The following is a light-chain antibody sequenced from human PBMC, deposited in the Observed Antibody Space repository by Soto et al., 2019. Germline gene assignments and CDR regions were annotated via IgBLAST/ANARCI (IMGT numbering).Light chain of an antibody. CDR1: ISDIGGYNY. V-gene: IGLV2-14*01. J-gene: IGLJ3*02. CDR2: EVS. CDR3: NSYTSSSTWV. Sequence: QSALTQPASVSGSPGQSITISCTGTISDIGGYNYVSWYQQHPGKAPKLMIYEVSNRPSGVSNRFSGSKSVHTASLTISGLQAEDEADYYCNSYTSSSTWVFGGGTKLTVL.